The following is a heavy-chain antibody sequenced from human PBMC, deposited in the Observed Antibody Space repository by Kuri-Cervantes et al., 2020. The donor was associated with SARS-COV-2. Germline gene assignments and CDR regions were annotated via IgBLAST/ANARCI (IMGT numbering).Heavy chain of an antibody. V-gene: IGHV1-2*02. CDR2: INPNFGGT. J-gene: IGHJ4*02. CDR1: GCTFTGYY. Sequence: ASVKVSCKASGCTFTGYYIHWVRQAPGQGLEWMGWINPNFGGTNYAQEFQGRVTMTRDTSISTAYMNLSSLRSDDTAVYYCARAESETGHTLYFDSWGQGTLVTVSS. D-gene: IGHD7-27*01. CDR3: ARAESETGHTLYFDS.